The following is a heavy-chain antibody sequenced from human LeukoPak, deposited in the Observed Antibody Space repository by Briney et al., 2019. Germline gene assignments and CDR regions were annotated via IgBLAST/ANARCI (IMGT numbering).Heavy chain of an antibody. CDR2: LNPNSGNA. J-gene: IGHJ5*02. V-gene: IGHV1-8*03. D-gene: IGHD7-27*01. CDR1: GYIFTTYD. Sequence: ASVKVSCKASGYIFTTYDIGWVRQASGQGLEWMGWLNPNSGNAGYAQKFQGRVTISRNTSISTAYMELSSLRSDDTAIYYCARRKFLGWFDPWGQGTLVTVSS. CDR3: ARRKFLGWFDP.